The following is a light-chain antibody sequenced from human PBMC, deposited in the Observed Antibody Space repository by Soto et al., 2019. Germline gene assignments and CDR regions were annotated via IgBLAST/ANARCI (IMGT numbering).Light chain of an antibody. J-gene: IGLJ1*01. V-gene: IGLV1-51*01. CDR3: GSWDSSLSAYV. CDR1: SSNIGGNS. CDR2: DDN. Sequence: QSVMTQPPSVSAAPGQKVTISCSGSSSNIGGNSVSWYQQLPWTAPKLLIYDDNKRPSGIPDGFSGSKSGTSATLGITGFQTGDEADYYCGSWDSSLSAYVFGTGTKVTVL.